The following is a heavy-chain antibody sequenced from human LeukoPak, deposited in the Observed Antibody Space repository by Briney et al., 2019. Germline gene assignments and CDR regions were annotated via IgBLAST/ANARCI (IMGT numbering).Heavy chain of an antibody. CDR1: GFTFSSYG. Sequence: RGSLRLSCAASGFTFSSYGMHWVRQAPGKGLEWVAVIWYDGSNKYYADSVKGRFTISRDNSKNTLYLQMNSLRAEDTAVYYCARGSSPTGYYGMDVWGQGTTVTVSS. J-gene: IGHJ6*02. V-gene: IGHV3-33*01. D-gene: IGHD1-14*01. CDR2: IWYDGSNK. CDR3: ARGSSPTGYYGMDV.